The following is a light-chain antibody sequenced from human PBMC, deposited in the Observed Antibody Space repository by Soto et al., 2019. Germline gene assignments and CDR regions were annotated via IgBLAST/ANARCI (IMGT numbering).Light chain of an antibody. V-gene: IGLV1-40*01. CDR3: QSFDSSLSALYV. J-gene: IGLJ1*01. CDR1: GATSD. CDR2: GNN. Sequence: QAVVTQPPSVSGAPGQRVTISCIGATSDVHWYQHLPGTAPKLLIYGNNNRPSGVPDRFSGSKSGTSASLAITGLRAEDEADYYCQSFDSSLSALYVFGTGTKLTVL.